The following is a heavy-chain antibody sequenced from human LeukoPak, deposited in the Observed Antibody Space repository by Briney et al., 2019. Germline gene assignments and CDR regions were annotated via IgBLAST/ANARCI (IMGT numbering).Heavy chain of an antibody. CDR1: GFTFSSYW. D-gene: IGHD1-26*01. Sequence: GGSLRLSCAASGFTFSSYWMHWVRQAPGKGLVWVSRINTDGSSTSYADSVKGRFTISRDNAKNSLYLQMNSLRAEDTALYYCAKADGIKVGPLDYWGQGTLVTVSS. CDR3: AKADGIKVGPLDY. V-gene: IGHV3-74*01. J-gene: IGHJ4*02. CDR2: INTDGSST.